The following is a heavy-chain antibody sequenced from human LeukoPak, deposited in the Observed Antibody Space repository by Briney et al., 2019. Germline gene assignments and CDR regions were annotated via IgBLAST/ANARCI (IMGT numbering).Heavy chain of an antibody. CDR1: GYTFTGYY. CDR2: IHPNSGGT. J-gene: IGHJ4*02. D-gene: IGHD3-10*01. CDR3: ARGKRLLWFGEFRSYQSYFDY. Sequence: GASVKVSCKASGYTFTGYYMHWVRQAPGQGLDWMGWIHPNSGGTNYAQKFQGRVTMTRDTSISTAYMELSRLRSDDTAVYYCARGKRLLWFGEFRSYQSYFDYWGQGTLVTVSS. V-gene: IGHV1-2*02.